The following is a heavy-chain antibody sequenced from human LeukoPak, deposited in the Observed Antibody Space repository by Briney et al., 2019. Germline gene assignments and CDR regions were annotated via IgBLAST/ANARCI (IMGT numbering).Heavy chain of an antibody. D-gene: IGHD4-17*01. CDR3: AKDRRPLTTYAFDI. Sequence: PGGSLRLSCAASGXTFINYAMNWVRQAPGKGLEWVSTISGSGGTTYYADSVQGRFTISRDNSKNTLYLQMNSLRAEDTAVYYCAKDRRPLTTYAFDIWAQGTVVTVSS. CDR1: GXTFINYA. CDR2: ISGSGGTT. J-gene: IGHJ3*02. V-gene: IGHV3-23*01.